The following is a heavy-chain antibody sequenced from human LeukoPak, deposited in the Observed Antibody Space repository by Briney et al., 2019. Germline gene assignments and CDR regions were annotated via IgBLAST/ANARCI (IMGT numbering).Heavy chain of an antibody. CDR1: GFTFSTYA. J-gene: IGHJ4*02. CDR3: AKSGLSRFDY. V-gene: IGHV3-23*01. CDR2: VSGSGGNT. Sequence: GGALRLSCAASGFTFSTYAMSWVRQAPGEGLEWASSVSGSGGNTHYADSVKGRFTISRDNSKNTLSLQMNSLRAEDTAVYYCAKSGLSRFDYWGQGTLVTVSS. D-gene: IGHD4/OR15-4a*01.